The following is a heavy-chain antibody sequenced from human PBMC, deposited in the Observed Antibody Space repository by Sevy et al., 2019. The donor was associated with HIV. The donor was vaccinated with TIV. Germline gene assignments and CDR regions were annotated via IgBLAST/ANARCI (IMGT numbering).Heavy chain of an antibody. V-gene: IGHV4-39*01. D-gene: IGHD3-3*01. CDR2: VYYTGTT. J-gene: IGHJ4*02. CDR3: AGSYFNFWNGYYNPFDS. CDR1: GDSISSNNYY. Sequence: SETLSLTCAVSGDSISSNNYYWGWIRQSPGKGLECIGIVYYTGTTYYTPSLKSRVTISVDTSKSQFSLRLSCVTAADTAVYFCAGSYFNFWNGYYNPFDSWGQGTLVTVSS.